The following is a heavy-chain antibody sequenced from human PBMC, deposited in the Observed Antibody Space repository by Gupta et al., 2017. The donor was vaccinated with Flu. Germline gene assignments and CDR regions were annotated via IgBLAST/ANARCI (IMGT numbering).Heavy chain of an antibody. D-gene: IGHD1-26*01. Sequence: QLQLQESGPGLVKPSETLSLPCTVSGGSISSSSYYWGWIRQPPGKGLEWIGSIYYSGSTYYNPSLKSRVTISVDTSKNQFSLKLSSVTAADTAVYYCASALAETRGSYYVSGRYFDYWGQGTLVTVSS. CDR1: GGSISSSSYY. V-gene: IGHV4-39*01. CDR3: ASALAETRGSYYVSGRYFDY. J-gene: IGHJ4*02. CDR2: IYYSGST.